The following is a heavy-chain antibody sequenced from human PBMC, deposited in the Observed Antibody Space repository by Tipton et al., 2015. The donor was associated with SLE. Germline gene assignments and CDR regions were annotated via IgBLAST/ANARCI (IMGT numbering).Heavy chain of an antibody. D-gene: IGHD5-12*01. V-gene: IGHV3-30*02. Sequence: GSLRLSCAASGFTFSSYGMHWVRQAPGKGLEWVAFIRYDGSNKYYADSVKGRFTISRDNSKNTLYLQMNSLRAEDTAVYYCARDPGGYDWARYMDVWGKGTTVTVSS. CDR2: IRYDGSNK. CDR1: GFTFSSYG. CDR3: ARDPGGYDWARYMDV. J-gene: IGHJ6*03.